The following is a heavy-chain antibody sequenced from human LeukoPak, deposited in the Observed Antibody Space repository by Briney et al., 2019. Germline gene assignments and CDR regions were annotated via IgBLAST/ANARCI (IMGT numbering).Heavy chain of an antibody. CDR2: IYSGGST. D-gene: IGHD3-3*02. CDR3: ATRSLISPY. J-gene: IGHJ4*02. CDR1: GFAVSHNY. Sequence: SGGSLRLSCAASGFAVSHNYMSWVRQAPGKGVEWVSCIYSGGSTDYAGSVKGRFTISRDNSRNTLYLQMNSLRAEDTAVYYCATRSLISPYWGQGTLVTVSS. V-gene: IGHV3-53*01.